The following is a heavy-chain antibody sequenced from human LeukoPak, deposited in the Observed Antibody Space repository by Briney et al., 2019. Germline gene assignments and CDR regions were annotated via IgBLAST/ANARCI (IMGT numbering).Heavy chain of an antibody. CDR1: GFTFSDSA. CDR3: ARDIELSC. Sequence: GGSLRLSCEASGFTFSDSAMSWVRQASGRGLEWVSLISASGGNSYYTDSVKGRFTVSRDSSKNTLHLQMNSLRAEDTAVYYCARDIELSCWGQGTLVTVSS. CDR2: ISASGGNS. D-gene: IGHD1-26*01. J-gene: IGHJ4*02. V-gene: IGHV3-23*01.